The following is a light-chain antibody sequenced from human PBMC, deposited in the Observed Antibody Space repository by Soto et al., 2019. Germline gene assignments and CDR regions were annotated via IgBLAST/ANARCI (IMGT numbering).Light chain of an antibody. CDR3: LQSYSTPRT. V-gene: IGKV1-39*01. J-gene: IGKJ1*01. CDR1: ESMSSY. CDR2: AVS. Sequence: DIQMTQSPSSLSASVGDRVTITCRASESMSSYLNWYQQKPGKAPKLPIYAVSSLQSGVPSRFSGSGSGTDFTLTISSLQPEDVATYYCLQSYSTPRTFGQGTIVDI.